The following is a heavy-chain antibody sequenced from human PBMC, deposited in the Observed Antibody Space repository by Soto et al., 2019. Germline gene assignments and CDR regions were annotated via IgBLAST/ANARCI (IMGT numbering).Heavy chain of an antibody. V-gene: IGHV3-15*07. D-gene: IGHD2-15*01. J-gene: IGHJ4*02. CDR1: GLTLTNAW. Sequence: GGSLRLSCGASGLTLTNAWVQWVRQAPGKGLEWVSRIKSEADGGTTDFASPVKGRFTVSRDDSSNTVYLRMTSLKPEDSGLYYCSTDTGTGYCSGGSCYARVDYWGQGTLVTVSS. CDR2: IKSEADGGTT. CDR3: STDTGTGYCSGGSCYARVDY.